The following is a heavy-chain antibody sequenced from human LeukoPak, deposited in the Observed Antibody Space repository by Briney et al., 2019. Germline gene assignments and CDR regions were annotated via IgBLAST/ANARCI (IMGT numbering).Heavy chain of an antibody. D-gene: IGHD4-11*01. CDR2: ISSGSTYI. CDR3: SRDTTVAKADY. CDR1: GFTFSSCA. J-gene: IGHJ4*02. V-gene: IGHV3-21*01. Sequence: GGSLRLSCAASGFTFSSCAMNWVRQAPGKGLEWVSSISSGSTYIYYADSVTGRFTISRDNAKSSLSLQMNSLRAEDTAVYYCSRDTTVAKADYWGQGTLVTVSS.